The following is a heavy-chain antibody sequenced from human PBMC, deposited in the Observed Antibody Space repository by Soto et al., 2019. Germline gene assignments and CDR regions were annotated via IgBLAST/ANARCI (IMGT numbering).Heavy chain of an antibody. Sequence: EVQLVESGGGLVQPGGSLRLSCAASGFSISTYWMHWVRQVPGKGLEWVSRIISDGTTRDYADSVKGRFTISRDNAKNMLYLQMSSLRAEDTAVYFCSSGYDWEYWGPGILVTVSS. CDR2: IISDGTTR. CDR3: SSGYDWEY. J-gene: IGHJ4*02. V-gene: IGHV3-74*01. D-gene: IGHD5-12*01. CDR1: GFSISTYW.